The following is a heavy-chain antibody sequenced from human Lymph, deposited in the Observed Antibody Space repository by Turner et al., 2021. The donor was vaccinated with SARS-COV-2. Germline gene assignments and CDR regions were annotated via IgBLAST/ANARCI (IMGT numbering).Heavy chain of an antibody. Sequence: QVQLQESGPRLVKPLETLSLTRTVSGGSMNSNYWSWIRQPPGKRLEWIGYIYYRGSTNYNPSLESRVTISVDTSRNQFSLNLTSVTAADTAIYYCARETVNNWVDPWGQGTLVTVSS. D-gene: IGHD2-21*02. CDR3: ARETVNNWVDP. J-gene: IGHJ5*02. V-gene: IGHV4-59*01. CDR2: IYYRGST. CDR1: GGSMNSNY.